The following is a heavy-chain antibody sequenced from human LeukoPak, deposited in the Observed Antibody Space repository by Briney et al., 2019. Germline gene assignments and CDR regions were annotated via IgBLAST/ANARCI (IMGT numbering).Heavy chain of an antibody. Sequence: GGSLRLSCAASGFTFRTCWMSWVRQPPGKGLEWVANIKNDGSEKYYVDSVKGRFTISRDNAKNSLYLQMNSLRADDTAVYYCARVGTAEGTLEDYWGQGTLVTVSS. D-gene: IGHD6-13*01. CDR2: IKNDGSEK. CDR1: GFTFRTCW. V-gene: IGHV3-7*01. J-gene: IGHJ4*02. CDR3: ARVGTAEGTLEDY.